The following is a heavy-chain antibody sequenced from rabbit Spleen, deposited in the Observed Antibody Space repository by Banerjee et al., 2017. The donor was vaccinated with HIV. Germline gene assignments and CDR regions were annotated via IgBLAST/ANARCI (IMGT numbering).Heavy chain of an antibody. CDR2: IYNGDGST. D-gene: IGHD1-1*01. V-gene: IGHV1S47*01. CDR1: GFSFSSDA. Sequence: QEQLEESGGDLVKPGASLTLTCTASGFSFSSDAMCWVRQAPGKGPEWIACIYNGDGSTYYASWVNGRFTISKTSSTTVTLQMTSLTAADTATYFCARDLAAWNSGSYAFNLWGPGTLVTVS. CDR3: ARDLAAWNSGSYAFNL. J-gene: IGHJ4*01.